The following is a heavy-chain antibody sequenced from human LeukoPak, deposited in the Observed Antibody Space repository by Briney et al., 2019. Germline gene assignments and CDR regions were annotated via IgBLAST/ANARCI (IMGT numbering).Heavy chain of an antibody. CDR1: GGSFSGYY. J-gene: IGHJ6*02. CDR3: ARQTGISHYYYGMDV. CDR2: IYYSGST. Sequence: PSETLSLTCAVYGGSFSGYYWSWIRQPPGKGLEWIGSIYYSGSTYYNPSLKSRVTISVDTSKNQFSLKLSSVTAADTAVYYCARQTGISHYYYGMDVWGQGTTVTVSS. V-gene: IGHV4-34*01. D-gene: IGHD1-14*01.